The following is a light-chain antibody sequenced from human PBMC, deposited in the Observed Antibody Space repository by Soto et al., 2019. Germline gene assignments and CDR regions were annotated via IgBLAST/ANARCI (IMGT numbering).Light chain of an antibody. CDR1: QSVNTRN. CDR2: GAS. Sequence: EIVLTQSPGTLSLSPGERATLSCRASQSVNTRNLAWYQQKPGQAPRLLIYGASTRATGIPDRFSDSGSGTDFTLTISRLEPEDVAVYYCQQYGNSPYTFGQGTKLEIK. V-gene: IGKV3-20*01. J-gene: IGKJ2*01. CDR3: QQYGNSPYT.